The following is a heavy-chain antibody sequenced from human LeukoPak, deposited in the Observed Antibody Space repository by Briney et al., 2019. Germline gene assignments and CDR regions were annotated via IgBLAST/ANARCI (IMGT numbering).Heavy chain of an antibody. Sequence: PGGSLRLSCAASGFTFSSYSMNWVRQAPGKGLEWVSYISSSSTIYYADSVKGRFTISRDNAKNSLYLQMNSLRDEDTAVYYCAREDYYDSSGLDYWGQGTLVTVSS. CDR2: ISSSSTI. V-gene: IGHV3-48*02. CDR3: AREDYYDSSGLDY. CDR1: GFTFSSYS. D-gene: IGHD3-22*01. J-gene: IGHJ4*02.